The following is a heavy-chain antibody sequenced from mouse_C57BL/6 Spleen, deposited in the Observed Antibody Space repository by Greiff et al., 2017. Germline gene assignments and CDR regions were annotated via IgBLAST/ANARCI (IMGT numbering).Heavy chain of an antibody. D-gene: IGHD6-1*01. CDR3: ARGRQRCRRVDY. J-gene: IGHJ2*01. V-gene: IGHV1-52*01. CDR2: IDPSDSET. Sequence: VQLQQPGAELVRPGSSVKLSCKASGYTFTSYWMHWVKQRPIQGLEWIGNIDPSDSETHYNQKFRDKATLTVDKSSSTAYMQLSSLTSEDSAVYYCARGRQRCRRVDYWGQGTTLTVSS. CDR1: GYTFTSYW.